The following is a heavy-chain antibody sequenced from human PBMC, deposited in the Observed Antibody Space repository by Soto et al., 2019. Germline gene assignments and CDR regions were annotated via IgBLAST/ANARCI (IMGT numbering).Heavy chain of an antibody. CDR3: ANESPVGYY. D-gene: IGHD3-16*01. CDR1: GFIFNNAW. J-gene: IGHJ4*02. CDR2: ISGSGGST. Sequence: GGSLRLSCAASGFIFNNAWMNWVRQAPGKGLEWVSAISGSGGSTYYADSVKGRFTISRDNSKNTLYLQMNSLRAEDTAVYYCANESPVGYYSGQGSLVIVSS. V-gene: IGHV3-23*01.